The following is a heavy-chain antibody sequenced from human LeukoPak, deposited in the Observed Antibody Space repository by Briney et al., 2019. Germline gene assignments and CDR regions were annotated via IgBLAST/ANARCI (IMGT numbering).Heavy chain of an antibody. V-gene: IGHV3-74*01. J-gene: IGHJ3*02. Sequence: QTGGSLRLSCAASGFTFSSSWMNWVRQAPGKGLVWVSRINTDGSGTICADSVKGRFTISRDNSKNTLYLQMNSLRVENTAVYYCARFTNSAALDSWGEGTIVTVS. CDR1: GFTFSSSW. D-gene: IGHD4-23*01. CDR2: INTDGSGT. CDR3: ARFTNSAALDS.